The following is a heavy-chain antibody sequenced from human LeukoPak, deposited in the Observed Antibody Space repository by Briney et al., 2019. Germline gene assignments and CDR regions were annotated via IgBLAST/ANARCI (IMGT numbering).Heavy chain of an antibody. D-gene: IGHD2-2*01. CDR1: GGSISSGDYY. CDR3: AREDIVVVPAAISYGYFDL. J-gene: IGHJ2*01. Sequence: SQTLSLTCTVSGGSISSGDYYWSWIRQPPGKGLEWIGYIYYSGSTYYIPSLKSRVTISVDTSKNQFSLKLSSVTAADTAVYYCAREDIVVVPAAISYGYFDLWGRGTLVTVSS. V-gene: IGHV4-30-4*08. CDR2: IYYSGST.